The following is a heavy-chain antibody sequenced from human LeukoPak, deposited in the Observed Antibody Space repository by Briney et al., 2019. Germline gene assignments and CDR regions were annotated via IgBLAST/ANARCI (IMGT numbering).Heavy chain of an antibody. CDR1: GVSITSNY. J-gene: IGHJ4*02. D-gene: IGHD5-18*01. Sequence: SETLSLTCSVSGVSITSNYWSWIRQPPGKGLEWLGYTHHSGATSYNPSLKSRSTMSLDTSNNQFSLKLSYVTAADTAVYYCARSSGHSYGDFDYWGQGNLVTVSS. V-gene: IGHV4-59*01. CDR3: ARSSGHSYGDFDY. CDR2: THHSGAT.